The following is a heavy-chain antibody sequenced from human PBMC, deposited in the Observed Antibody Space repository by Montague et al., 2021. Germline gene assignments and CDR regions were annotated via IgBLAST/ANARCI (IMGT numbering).Heavy chain of an antibody. Sequence: CAISGDSVSSTTTAWHRIRQSPSRGLEWLGRTYYRSRWYFDYAPSVKSRITIQPDTATSQFSLQVNSVTPEDTAVYFCARDHGLINAWAYWGQGTLVTVSS. D-gene: IGHD2-8*01. J-gene: IGHJ4*02. CDR3: ARDHGLINAWAY. CDR2: TYYRSRWYF. V-gene: IGHV6-1*01. CDR1: GDSVSSTTTA.